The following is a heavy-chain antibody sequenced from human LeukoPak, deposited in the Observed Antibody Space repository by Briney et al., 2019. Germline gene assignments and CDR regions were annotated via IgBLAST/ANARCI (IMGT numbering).Heavy chain of an antibody. D-gene: IGHD6-13*01. J-gene: IGHJ4*02. CDR2: IQNDGSDK. CDR1: GINFRSSG. V-gene: IGHV3-30*02. Sequence: PGGSLRLSCAASGINFRSSGMHWVRQAPGKGLEWVTFIQNDGSDKYYAASVKGRFTISRDNSKNTVYLHMASLRADDTALYYCAREGGRAVPGRFDHWGQGTLVTVSS. CDR3: AREGGRAVPGRFDH.